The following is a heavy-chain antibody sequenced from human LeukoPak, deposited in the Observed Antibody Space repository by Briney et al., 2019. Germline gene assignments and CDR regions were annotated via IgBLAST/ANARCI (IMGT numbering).Heavy chain of an antibody. Sequence: SETPSLTCTVSGGSISSSSYYWGWIRQPPGKGLEWIGSIYYSGSTYYNPSLKSRVTISVDTSKNQFSLKLSSVTAADTAVYYCARLPWGYSYGQFDYWGQGTLVTVSS. D-gene: IGHD5-18*01. CDR3: ARLPWGYSYGQFDY. J-gene: IGHJ4*02. CDR1: GGSISSSSYY. CDR2: IYYSGST. V-gene: IGHV4-39*01.